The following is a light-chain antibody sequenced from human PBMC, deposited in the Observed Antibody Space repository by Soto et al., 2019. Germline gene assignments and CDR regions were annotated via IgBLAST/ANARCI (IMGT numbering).Light chain of an antibody. J-gene: IGKJ5*01. V-gene: IGKV3-20*01. CDR1: QRISSDY. CDR3: QQSSRSPVT. Sequence: EIVLTQSPDTLSLSPGERATLSCGASQRISSDYLAWYQQKPGQVPRLLMSAASTRATGIPDRFTGSGSGTDFTLTISRLGPEDFAVYYCQQSSRSPVTFGQGTRLEIK. CDR2: AAS.